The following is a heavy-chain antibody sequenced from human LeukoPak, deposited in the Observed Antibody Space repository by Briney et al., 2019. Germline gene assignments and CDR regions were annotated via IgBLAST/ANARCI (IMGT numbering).Heavy chain of an antibody. CDR1: GYTFTSYG. J-gene: IGHJ6*03. Sequence: ASVKVSCKASGYTFTSYGISWVRQAPGQGLEWMGWISAYNGNTNYAQKLQGRVTMTTDTSTSTAYMELRSLRSDDTAVYYCARAVTEGSWSGYYTGYYYYYMDVWGKGTTVTVSS. D-gene: IGHD3-3*01. CDR2: ISAYNGNT. CDR3: ARAVTEGSWSGYYTGYYYYYMDV. V-gene: IGHV1-18*01.